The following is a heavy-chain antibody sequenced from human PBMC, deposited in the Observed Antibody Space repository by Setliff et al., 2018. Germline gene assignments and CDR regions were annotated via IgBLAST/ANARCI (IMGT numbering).Heavy chain of an antibody. CDR2: INPNSGGT. CDR1: GGTFSSYA. D-gene: IGHD5-18*01. J-gene: IGHJ5*02. CDR3: ARGERIQLWLGSEAVSDWFDP. V-gene: IGHV1-2*04. Sequence: ASVKVSCKASGGTFSSYAISWVRQAPGQGLEWMGGINPNSGGTNYAQKFQGWVTMTRDTSISTAYMELSRLRSDDTAVYYCARGERIQLWLGSEAVSDWFDPWGQGTLVTVSS.